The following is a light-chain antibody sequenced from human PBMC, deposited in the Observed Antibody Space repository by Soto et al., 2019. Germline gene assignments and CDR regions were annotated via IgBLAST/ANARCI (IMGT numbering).Light chain of an antibody. CDR2: GAS. Sequence: ENVLTQFPGTLSLSPGERATLSCRASQSVSSNYLAWYQQKPGQAPRLLIYGASSRAAGNPDRFRGSGSGTDFTLTISRLEPEDFAVYYCQHFGSSPPWPFGQGTKVEMK. CDR3: QHFGSSPPWP. J-gene: IGKJ1*01. V-gene: IGKV3-20*01. CDR1: QSVSSNY.